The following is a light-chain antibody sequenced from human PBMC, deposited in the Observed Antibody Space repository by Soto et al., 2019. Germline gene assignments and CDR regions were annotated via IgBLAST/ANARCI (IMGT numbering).Light chain of an antibody. V-gene: IGKV3-20*01. CDR3: QQYGSSSWT. J-gene: IGKJ1*01. CDR1: QSVSSY. Sequence: EIALTQSPDTLSLSPGERATLSCRASQSVSSYLAWYQQKPGQAPRLLIYGASTRATGIPDRFSGSGSGTDFTLTISRLEPEDFAVYYCQQYGSSSWTFGQGTKVDIK. CDR2: GAS.